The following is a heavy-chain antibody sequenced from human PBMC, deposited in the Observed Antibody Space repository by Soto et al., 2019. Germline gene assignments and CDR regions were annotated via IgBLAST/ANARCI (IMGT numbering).Heavy chain of an antibody. CDR1: GFTFSNYG. D-gene: IGHD1-26*01. J-gene: IGHJ4*02. Sequence: GGSLRLSCVGSGFTFSNYGMHWVRQPPGKGLEWVALISDDGDKRYYADSVRGRLIISRDNSKDTLYLQMNSLGPDDTAVYFCAKARVRIVGANSFDYWGQGTPVTISS. CDR2: ISDDGDKR. CDR3: AKARVRIVGANSFDY. V-gene: IGHV3-30*18.